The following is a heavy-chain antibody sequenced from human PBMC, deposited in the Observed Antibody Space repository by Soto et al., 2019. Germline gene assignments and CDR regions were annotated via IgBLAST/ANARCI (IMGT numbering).Heavy chain of an antibody. CDR1: GFTFSSYW. V-gene: IGHV3-7*05. CDR3: ASETFDYGDYGPGMWYLVL. Sequence: GGSLRLSCAASGFTFSSYWMSWVRQAPGKGLDWVANIKQDGSEKYYVDSVKGRFTISRDNAKNSLYLQMNSLRAEDTAVYYCASETFDYGDYGPGMWYLVLWGRGTLVTVSS. D-gene: IGHD4-17*01. CDR2: IKQDGSEK. J-gene: IGHJ2*01.